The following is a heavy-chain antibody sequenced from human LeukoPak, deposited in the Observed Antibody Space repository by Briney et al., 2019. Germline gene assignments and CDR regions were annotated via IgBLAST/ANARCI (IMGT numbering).Heavy chain of an antibody. D-gene: IGHD3-10*01. Sequence: GGSLRLSCAASGFTFSSYWMSWVRQAPGKGLEWVANIKQDGSEKYYADSVKGRFTISRDNSKNTLYLQMNSLRAEDTAVYYCARDLLWFGEFASPMDVWGKGTTVTVSS. CDR2: IKQDGSEK. CDR3: ARDLLWFGEFASPMDV. J-gene: IGHJ6*03. CDR1: GFTFSSYW. V-gene: IGHV3-7*01.